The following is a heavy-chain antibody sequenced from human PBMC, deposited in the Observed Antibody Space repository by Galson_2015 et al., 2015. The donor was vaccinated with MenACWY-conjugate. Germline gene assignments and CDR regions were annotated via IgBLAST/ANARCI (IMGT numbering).Heavy chain of an antibody. D-gene: IGHD5-12*01. J-gene: IGHJ4*02. CDR2: ISSGHIYS. V-gene: IGHV3-11*06. Sequence: SLRLSCAASGFTFSDYYMSWIRQAPGKGLEWVAYISSGHIYSNHADSVKDRFTISRDNAKNSLFLQMNSLRAEDTAVYFCARTPRSYSGYTFEKWGQGTLVTVSS. CDR3: ARTPRSYSGYTFEK. CDR1: GFTFSDYY.